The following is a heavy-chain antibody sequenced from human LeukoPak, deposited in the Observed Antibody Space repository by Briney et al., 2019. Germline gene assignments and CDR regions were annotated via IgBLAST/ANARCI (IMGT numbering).Heavy chain of an antibody. CDR1: GFTLSNYP. D-gene: IGHD3-9*01. V-gene: IGHV3-23*01. J-gene: IGHJ4*02. CDR2: ITGSGTKT. CDR3: VIWGDYDVLTGYYVPDY. Sequence: GASLTLSCVATGFTLSNYPMSWVRQAPAKGLEWVSAITGSGTKTYYADSLNGRFTISIDNSKNTVFLQMNSLRQEDTAIYYCVIWGDYDVLTGYYVPDYWGQGTLVTVSS.